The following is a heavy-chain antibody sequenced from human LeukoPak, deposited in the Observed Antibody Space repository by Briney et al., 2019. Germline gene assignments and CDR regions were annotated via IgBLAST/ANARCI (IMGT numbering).Heavy chain of an antibody. V-gene: IGHV4-39*07. CDR3: ARVVTYSSSSDY. J-gene: IGHJ4*02. CDR2: IYYSGRT. Sequence: SETLSLTCNVSGDSISSRSYYWGWIRQPPGKGLEWIGSIYYSGRTSYNPSLKSRVTMSLDTSKNQFSLKLTSVTAADTAVYYCARVVTYSSSSDYWGQGTLVTVSS. D-gene: IGHD6-13*01. CDR1: GDSISSRSYY.